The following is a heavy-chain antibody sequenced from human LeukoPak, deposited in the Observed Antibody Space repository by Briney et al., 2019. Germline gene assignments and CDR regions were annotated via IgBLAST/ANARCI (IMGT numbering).Heavy chain of an antibody. CDR2: IDANNGDT. J-gene: IGHJ4*02. CDR1: GYTFRGNY. Sequence: ASVKISFKASGYTFRGNYIHWLRQAPGPGLGWMGWIDANNGDTKSAQKFQGRVTMSRDTSISTAYMDLSSLSPDDAAVYYCARDPSSVTLYFFDYWGQGTLVTVSS. V-gene: IGHV1-2*02. CDR3: ARDPSSVTLYFFDY. D-gene: IGHD4-11*01.